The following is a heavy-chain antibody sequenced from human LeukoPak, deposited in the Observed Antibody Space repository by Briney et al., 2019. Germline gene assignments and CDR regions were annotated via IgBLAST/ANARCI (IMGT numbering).Heavy chain of an antibody. V-gene: IGHV1-18*01. CDR3: ARRRSGRDGYNFGY. D-gene: IGHD5-24*01. CDR2: ISAYNGNT. Sequence: ASVKVSCKASGYTFTSYGISWVRQAPGQGLEWMGWISAYNGNTNYAQKLQGRVTKTTDTSTSTAYMELRSLRSDDTAVYYCARRRSGRDGYNFGYWGQGTLVTVSS. J-gene: IGHJ4*02. CDR1: GYTFTSYG.